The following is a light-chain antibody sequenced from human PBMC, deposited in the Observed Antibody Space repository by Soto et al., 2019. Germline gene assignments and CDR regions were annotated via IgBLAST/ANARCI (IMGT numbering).Light chain of an antibody. J-gene: IGKJ1*01. CDR1: QSVSGN. Sequence: ERIMTQSPATLSVAPGERVTVSCRASQSVSGNLAWCQLKPGQAPRLLISGASARATGFPARFSGSGSGTEFTLTISRLEPEDFAVYYCQQYGSSLTWTFGQGTKVDIK. CDR3: QQYGSSLTWT. CDR2: GAS. V-gene: IGKV3-15*01.